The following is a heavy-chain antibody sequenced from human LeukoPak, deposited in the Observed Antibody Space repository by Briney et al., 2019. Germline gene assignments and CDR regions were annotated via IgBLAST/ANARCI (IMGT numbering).Heavy chain of an antibody. CDR2: IKGTGEGP. J-gene: IGHJ4*02. D-gene: IGHD6-13*01. CDR1: GYTFTSYG. CDR3: ARAPAGTLDF. V-gene: IGHV1-18*01. Sequence: ASVKVSCKASGYTFTSYGISWVRQAPGQGLEWVGLIKGTGEGPDYAQKFQGRVTVTCDTSTSTAFLELGSLKLEDTAVYYCARAPAGTLDFWGQGTLVTVS.